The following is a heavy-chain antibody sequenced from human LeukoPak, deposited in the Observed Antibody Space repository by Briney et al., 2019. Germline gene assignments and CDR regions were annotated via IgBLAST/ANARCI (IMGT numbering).Heavy chain of an antibody. CDR2: ISSDGSNK. CDR1: GFTFSSYA. CDR3: DPHDSSSHL. J-gene: IGHJ5*02. Sequence: GGSLRLSCAASGFTFSSYAMHWVRQAPGKGLEWVAFISSDGSNKYYADSVKGRFTISRDNSENTLYLQMNSPRDEDTAVYYCDPHDSSSHLWGQGTLVTVSS. V-gene: IGHV3-30-3*01. D-gene: IGHD6-6*01.